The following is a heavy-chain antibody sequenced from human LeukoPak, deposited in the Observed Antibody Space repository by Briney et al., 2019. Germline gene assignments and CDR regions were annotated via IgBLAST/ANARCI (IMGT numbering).Heavy chain of an antibody. CDR1: GFTFSAFW. CDR3: ARGGGLDV. V-gene: IGHV3-74*01. J-gene: IGHJ6*02. D-gene: IGHD3-16*01. CDR2: INSDDSRT. Sequence: GGSLRLSCAASGFTFSAFWMHWVRQAPGKGLVWVSRINSDDSRTTYADSVKGRFTISRDNAKNSLYLQMSNLRAEDTAVYFCARGGGLDVWGQGATVTVSS.